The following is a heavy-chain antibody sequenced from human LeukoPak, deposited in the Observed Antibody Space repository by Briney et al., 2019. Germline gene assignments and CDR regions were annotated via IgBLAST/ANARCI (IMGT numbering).Heavy chain of an antibody. CDR1: GGSISSYY. V-gene: IGHV4-59*01. D-gene: IGHD3-22*01. Sequence: SETLSLTCTVSGGSISSYYWSWIRQPPGKGLEWIGYIYYSGSTNYSPSLKSRVTISVDTSKNQFSLKLSSVTAADTAVYYCARGYYYDSSGYSFDYWGQGTLVSLSS. CDR2: IYYSGST. J-gene: IGHJ4*02. CDR3: ARGYYYDSSGYSFDY.